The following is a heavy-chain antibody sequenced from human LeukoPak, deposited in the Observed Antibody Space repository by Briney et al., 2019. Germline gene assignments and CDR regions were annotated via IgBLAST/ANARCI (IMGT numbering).Heavy chain of an antibody. CDR2: IYYSGST. Sequence: PSETLSLTCNVSGGSISSYYWSWIRQPPGKGLEWIGYIYYSGSTNYNPSLKSRVTISVDTSKNQFSLKLSSVTAADTAVYYCARDPSSSWDTYYYGMDVWGQGTTVTVSS. D-gene: IGHD6-13*01. CDR1: GGSISSYY. V-gene: IGHV4-59*01. CDR3: ARDPSSSWDTYYYGMDV. J-gene: IGHJ6*02.